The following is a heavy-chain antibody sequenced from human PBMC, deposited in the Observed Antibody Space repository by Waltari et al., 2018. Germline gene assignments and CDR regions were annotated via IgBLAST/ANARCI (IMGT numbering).Heavy chain of an antibody. Sequence: QVQLQESGPGLVKPSETLSLTCAVSGYSITSCTYWGWIRQPPGKGLEWIGSIYHSGSTYYNPSLKSRVTISKDTSKNQFSLTLSSVTAADTAVYYCTRDLGQWLIDYWGQGTLVTVSS. CDR3: TRDLGQWLIDY. CDR1: GYSITSCTY. V-gene: IGHV4-38-2*02. D-gene: IGHD6-19*01. CDR2: IYHSGST. J-gene: IGHJ4*02.